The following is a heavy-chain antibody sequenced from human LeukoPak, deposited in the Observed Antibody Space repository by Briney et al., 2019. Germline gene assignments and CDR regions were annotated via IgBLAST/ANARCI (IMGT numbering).Heavy chain of an antibody. Sequence: GGSLRLSCAASGFTVSSNYMSWVRQAPGKGLEWVSVIYSGGSTYYADSVKGRFTISRDNSKNTLYLQMNSLRAEDTAVYYCASRNYYDSSGLLDYWGQGTLVTVSS. V-gene: IGHV3-53*01. J-gene: IGHJ4*02. CDR1: GFTVSSNY. CDR2: IYSGGST. CDR3: ASRNYYDSSGLLDY. D-gene: IGHD3-22*01.